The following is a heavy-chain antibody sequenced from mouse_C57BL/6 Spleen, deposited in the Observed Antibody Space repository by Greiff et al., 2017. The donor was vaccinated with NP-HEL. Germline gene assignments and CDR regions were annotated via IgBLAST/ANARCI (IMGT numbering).Heavy chain of an antibody. CDR2: INPSTGGT. Sequence: VQLQQSGPELVKPGASVKISCKASGYSFTGYYMNWVKQSPEKSLEWIGEINPSTGGTTYNQKFKAKATLTVDKSSSTAYMQLKSLTSEDSAVYYCARELGRHYYAMDYWGQGTSVTVSS. D-gene: IGHD4-1*01. J-gene: IGHJ4*01. V-gene: IGHV1-42*01. CDR1: GYSFTGYY. CDR3: ARELGRHYYAMDY.